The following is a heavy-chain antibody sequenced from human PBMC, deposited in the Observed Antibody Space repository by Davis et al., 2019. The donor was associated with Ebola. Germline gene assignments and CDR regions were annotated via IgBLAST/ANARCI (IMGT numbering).Heavy chain of an antibody. D-gene: IGHD6-19*01. V-gene: IGHV4-59*01. Sequence: SETLSLTCTVYGRAISSYYWRWILQLAGTCMGSTGYTYSRGCTNYNPSLKSRVTRSVDTSKNQLSLKLSSVTAADTAVYYCAMRDGSSGWYNYYVMEVWGQGPTVTVAS. CDR2: TYSRGCT. J-gene: IGHJ6*02. CDR1: GRAISSYY. CDR3: AMRDGSSGWYNYYVMEV.